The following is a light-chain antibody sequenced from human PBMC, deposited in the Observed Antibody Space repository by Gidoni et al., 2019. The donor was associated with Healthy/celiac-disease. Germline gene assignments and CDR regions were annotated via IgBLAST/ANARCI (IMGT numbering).Light chain of an antibody. J-gene: IGKJ1*01. CDR3: QQRSNWRWT. CDR2: DAS. Sequence: EIVLTQSPATLTLSPGERATLAGRARQSVSSYLAWYQPKPGPAHRLLIYDASNRATGIPARFSGSGSGTAFTLTISRLEPEDFAVYYCQQRSNWRWTFGQGTKVEIK. CDR1: QSVSSY. V-gene: IGKV3-11*01.